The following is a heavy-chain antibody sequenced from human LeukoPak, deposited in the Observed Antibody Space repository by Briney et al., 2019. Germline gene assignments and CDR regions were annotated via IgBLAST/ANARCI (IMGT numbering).Heavy chain of an antibody. CDR3: AKERRGVRTDY. CDR2: ISYDGSNK. J-gene: IGHJ4*02. Sequence: GRSLRLSCAASGFTSSSYGMHWVRQAPGKGLEWVAVISYDGSNKYYADSVKGRFTISRDNSKNTLYLQMNSLRAEDTAVYYCAKERRGVRTDYWGQGTLVTVSS. V-gene: IGHV3-30*18. CDR1: GFTSSSYG.